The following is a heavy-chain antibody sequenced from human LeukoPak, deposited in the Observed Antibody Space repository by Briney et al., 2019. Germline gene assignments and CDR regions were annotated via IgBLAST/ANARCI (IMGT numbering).Heavy chain of an antibody. Sequence: GGSLRLSCAASGFTLSDYWMSWVRQAPGKGLEWVANIKPDGSEKYYVDSVKGRFTISRDNAKNSLYLRMNGLRAEDTAIYYCAGVYWGQGTLVTVSS. V-gene: IGHV3-7*01. CDR3: AGVY. CDR1: GFTLSDYW. CDR2: IKPDGSEK. J-gene: IGHJ4*02.